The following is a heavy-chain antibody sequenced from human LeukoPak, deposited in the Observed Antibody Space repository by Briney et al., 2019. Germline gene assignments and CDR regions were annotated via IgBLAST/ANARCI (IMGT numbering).Heavy chain of an antibody. D-gene: IGHD6-19*01. CDR1: GGSISSGGYY. J-gene: IGHJ4*02. Sequence: PSETLSLTCTVSGGSISSGGYYWSWIRQHPGKGPEWIGYIYYSGSTYYNPSLKSRVTISVDTSKNQFSLKLSSVTAADTAVYYCARGSTPIAVAGRSFDYWGQGTLVTVSS. CDR3: ARGSTPIAVAGRSFDY. V-gene: IGHV4-31*03. CDR2: IYYSGST.